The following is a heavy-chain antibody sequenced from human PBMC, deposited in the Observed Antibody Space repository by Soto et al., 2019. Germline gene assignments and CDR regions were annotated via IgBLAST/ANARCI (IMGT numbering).Heavy chain of an antibody. D-gene: IGHD6-13*01. CDR1: GFSLSARGEA. CDR3: AHRPFSSTRHDAYDV. CDR2: IYWDDDK. J-gene: IGHJ3*01. V-gene: IGHV2-5*02. Sequence: QITLKESGPTLVKPTETLTLTCTFSGFSLSARGEAVGWIRQPPGKALEWLAIIYWDDDKHYSPSLRTTFSITKDTSKNQVVLTMTNMDPVDTATYFCAHRPFSSTRHDAYDVWGPGTMVTVSS.